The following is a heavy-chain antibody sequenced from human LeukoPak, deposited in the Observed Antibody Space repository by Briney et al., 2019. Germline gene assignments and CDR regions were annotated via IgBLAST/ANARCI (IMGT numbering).Heavy chain of an antibody. Sequence: ASVKVSCKASGYTFTSYDINWVRQATGQGLEWMGRIIPILGIANYAQKFQGRVTITADKSTSTAYMELSSLRSEDTAVYYCARETAAGNYYYCYGMDVWGQGTTVTVSS. CDR2: IIPILGIA. CDR1: GYTFTSYD. D-gene: IGHD6-13*01. J-gene: IGHJ6*02. V-gene: IGHV1-69*04. CDR3: ARETAAGNYYYCYGMDV.